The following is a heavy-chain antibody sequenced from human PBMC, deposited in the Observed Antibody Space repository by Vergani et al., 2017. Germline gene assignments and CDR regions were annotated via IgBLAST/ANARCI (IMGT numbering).Heavy chain of an antibody. D-gene: IGHD3-3*01. CDR3: AKQGGYDFWSGQYYFDF. CDR1: GFTFGDYA. CDR2: IGSSGPYI. Sequence: EVQLVDSGGGLIQPGRSLRLSCSASGFTFGDYAMSWVRQAPGKGLEWVAFIGSSGPYINYADSVKGRFTISRDNSKNTLSLQMNSLRAADTAVYYCAKQGGYDFWSGQYYFDFWGQGTLVTVSS. V-gene: IGHV3-23*04. J-gene: IGHJ4*02.